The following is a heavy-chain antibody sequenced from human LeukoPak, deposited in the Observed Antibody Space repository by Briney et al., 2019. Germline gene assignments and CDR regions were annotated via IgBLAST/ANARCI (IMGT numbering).Heavy chain of an antibody. J-gene: IGHJ3*02. D-gene: IGHD3-10*01. CDR1: GFTFSSYG. V-gene: IGHV3-30*03. CDR3: AREPGIGYAFDI. CDR2: ISYDGSNK. Sequence: GGSLRLSCAASGFTFSSYGMHWVRQAPGKGLEWVAVISYDGSNKYYADSVKGRFTISRDNAKNSLYLQMNSLRAEDTAMYYCAREPGIGYAFDIWGQGTVVAVSS.